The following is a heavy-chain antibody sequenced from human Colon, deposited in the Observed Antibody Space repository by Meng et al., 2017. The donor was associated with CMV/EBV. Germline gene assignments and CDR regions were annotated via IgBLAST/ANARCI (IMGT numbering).Heavy chain of an antibody. V-gene: IGHV1-8*03. J-gene: IGHJ6*02. CDR1: GYTFTSYD. Sequence: ASVKVSCKASGYTFTSYDINWVRQATGQGLEWMGWMNPNSGNTGYAQKFQGRVTITRNTSISTAYMELSSLRSEDTAVYYCVRGVSQTPYYYYGMDVWGQGTTVTVSS. CDR3: VRGVSQTPYYYYGMDV. CDR2: MNPNSGNT.